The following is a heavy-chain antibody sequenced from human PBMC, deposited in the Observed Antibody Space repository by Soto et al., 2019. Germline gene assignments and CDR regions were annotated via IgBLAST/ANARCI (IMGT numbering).Heavy chain of an antibody. CDR2: MSYDGSDK. D-gene: IGHD2-2*01. CDR3: ARARLDTPALEY. J-gene: IGHJ4*02. Sequence: QVQLVESGGGVVQPGRSLRLSCAASGFSFRSYAMHWVRQAPGKGLEWVAVMSYDGSDKDYADSVKGRFTISRDNSKNTLYLQMSSLRAEDTAVYYCARARLDTPALEYWGQGTLVTFSS. CDR1: GFSFRSYA. V-gene: IGHV3-30-3*01.